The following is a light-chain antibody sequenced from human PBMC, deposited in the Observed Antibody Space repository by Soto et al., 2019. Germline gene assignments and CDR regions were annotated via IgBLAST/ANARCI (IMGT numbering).Light chain of an antibody. CDR3: QQTHSTPWT. Sequence: DIRMTQSPSSLSASVEDRVTISCRASQTITTYLNWYQQKPGKAPQLLIYGASILQSGVPSRFTGSGSGTDFTLTISSLQPDDFATYHCQQTHSTPWTFGQGTKVEIK. CDR1: QTITTY. CDR2: GAS. V-gene: IGKV1-39*01. J-gene: IGKJ1*01.